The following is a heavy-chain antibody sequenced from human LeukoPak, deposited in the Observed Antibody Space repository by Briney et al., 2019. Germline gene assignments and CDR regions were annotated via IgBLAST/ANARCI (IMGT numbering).Heavy chain of an antibody. V-gene: IGHV3-23*01. CDR1: GFTFSSFA. D-gene: IGHD4-11*01. Sequence: GGSLTLSCAASGFTFSSFAMTWVRQAPGRGLEWVSGISGSGADTYYADSVRGRFTISRDNSKNTLYLQMNSLRAEDTAVYYCSKDSSYFDYTKSFDYWGQGTLVTVSS. CDR3: SKDSSYFDYTKSFDY. J-gene: IGHJ4*02. CDR2: ISGSGADT.